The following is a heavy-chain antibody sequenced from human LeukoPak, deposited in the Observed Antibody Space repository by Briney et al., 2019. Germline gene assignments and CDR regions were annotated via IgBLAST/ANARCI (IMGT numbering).Heavy chain of an antibody. CDR1: GFTFDDYG. CDR3: ARGTGSSARLDI. D-gene: IGHD6-6*01. Sequence: GGSLRLSCAASGFTFDDYGMSWVRQAPGKGLEWISGINWNGGSTYYVDSVKGRFTISRDNAKNSLYLQMNSLRAEDTALYHCARGTGSSARLDIWGQGTMVTVSS. J-gene: IGHJ3*02. V-gene: IGHV3-20*01. CDR2: INWNGGST.